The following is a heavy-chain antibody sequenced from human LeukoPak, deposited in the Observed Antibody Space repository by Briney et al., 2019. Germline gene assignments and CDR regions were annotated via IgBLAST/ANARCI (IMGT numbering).Heavy chain of an antibody. D-gene: IGHD2-15*01. CDR3: AKGGGYVDY. J-gene: IGHJ4*02. Sequence: GGPLRLSCAASGFTFSMYAMGWVRQAPGKGLEWVSTIGGSGGSTYYADSVKGRFTISRDNSKNTMYLQMNSLRADDTAVYYCAKGGGYVDYWGQGTLVTVSS. V-gene: IGHV3-23*01. CDR1: GFTFSMYA. CDR2: IGGSGGST.